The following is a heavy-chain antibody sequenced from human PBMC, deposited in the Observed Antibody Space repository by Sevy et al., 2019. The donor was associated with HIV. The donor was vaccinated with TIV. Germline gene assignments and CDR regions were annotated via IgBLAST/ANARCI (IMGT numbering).Heavy chain of an antibody. D-gene: IGHD1-26*01. CDR2: VYYTGST. CDR3: VRQGGLVDYGMDV. J-gene: IGHJ6*02. V-gene: IGHV4-59*01. Sequence: SETLSLICTVSGGSIGHYYWSWIRQPPGKGLEWIAYVYYTGSTNYNPSLKGRVTIALDTPKNQFSLNLSSLTAADTAVYYCVRQGGLVDYGMDVWGQGTTVTVSS. CDR1: GGSIGHYY.